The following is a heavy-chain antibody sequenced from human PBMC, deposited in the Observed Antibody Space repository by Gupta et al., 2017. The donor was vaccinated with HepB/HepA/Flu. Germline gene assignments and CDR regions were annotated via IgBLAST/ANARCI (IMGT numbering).Heavy chain of an antibody. J-gene: IGHJ6*02. V-gene: IGHV1-2*04. CDR1: GYTFTGYY. CDR2: INPNSGGT. CDR3: ARYGRVWGPPGIYGMDV. D-gene: IGHD1-14*01. Sequence: QVQLVQSGAEVKKPGASVKVSCKASGYTFTGYYMHWVRQATGQGLEWMGWINPNSGGTNYAQKFQGWVTMTRDTSISTAYMELSRLRSDDTAVYYCARYGRVWGPPGIYGMDVWGQGTTVTVAS.